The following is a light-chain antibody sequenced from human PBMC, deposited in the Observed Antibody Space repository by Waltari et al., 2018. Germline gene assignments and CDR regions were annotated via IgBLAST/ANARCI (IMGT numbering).Light chain of an antibody. J-gene: IGKJ3*01. V-gene: IGKV3-15*01. CDR1: QRISTN. CDR3: QEYNNWHRGFT. Sequence: ELGLTQSPGTLSVSLAERAPRSCGASQRISTNLAWYQQKPGQAPRLLMSDASARATGIPARFSGSGSGTEFTLTISSLQPEDSAVYYCQEYNNWHRGFTFGPGTKLEIK. CDR2: DAS.